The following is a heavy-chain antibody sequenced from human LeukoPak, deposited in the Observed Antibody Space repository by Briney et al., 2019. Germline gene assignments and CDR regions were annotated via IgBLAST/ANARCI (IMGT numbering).Heavy chain of an antibody. V-gene: IGHV3-74*01. CDR1: GFTFSKYW. CDR3: ATKQWLAPPPDS. CDR2: INTDGTVT. J-gene: IGHJ4*02. Sequence: GGSLRLSCAASGFTFSKYWMLWVRKAPGKGLERVSRINTDGTVTTYADSVKGRLTVSRDNADNTMFLQMNSVRDEDTAVYYCATKQWLAPPPDSWGQGTPVTVTS. D-gene: IGHD6-19*01.